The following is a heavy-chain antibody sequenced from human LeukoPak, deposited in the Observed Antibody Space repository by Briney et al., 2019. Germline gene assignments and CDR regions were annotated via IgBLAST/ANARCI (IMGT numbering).Heavy chain of an antibody. V-gene: IGHV3-9*03. J-gene: IGHJ6*03. CDR3: AKGGQWLESNYYYMDV. Sequence: PVGSLRLSCAASGFTFDDYAKHWVRQAPGKGLEWISGISWNSGSIGYADSVKGRFTISRDNAKNSLYLQMSSLRAEDMALYYCAKGGQWLESNYYYMDVWGKGTTVTVSS. CDR2: ISWNSGSI. CDR1: GFTFDDYA. D-gene: IGHD6-19*01.